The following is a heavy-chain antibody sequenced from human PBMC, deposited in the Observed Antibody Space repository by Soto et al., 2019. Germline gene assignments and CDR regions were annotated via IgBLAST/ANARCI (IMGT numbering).Heavy chain of an antibody. D-gene: IGHD6-13*01. CDR1: GFIFTNFW. CDR3: AKDSWYFDL. CDR2: IDTSGSST. J-gene: IGHJ4*02. Sequence: GGSLRLSCEASGFIFTNFWMHWVRQVPGKGLVWVSRIDTSGSSTSYADSVKGRFTVSRDNAKNTVSLQMNSLRAEDTGVYYCAKDSWYFDLWSQGSLVTVSS. V-gene: IGHV3-74*01.